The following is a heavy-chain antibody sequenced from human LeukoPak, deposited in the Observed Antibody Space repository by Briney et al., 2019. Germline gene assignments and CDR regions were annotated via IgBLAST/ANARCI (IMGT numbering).Heavy chain of an antibody. V-gene: IGHV3-23*01. CDR3: AKDVPHTGWQGFDN. Sequence: GGSLTLSCAASGFTLSMYSMNWVRQAPGKGLEWVSALSGIGNTYYADSVKGRFTISKDISKNTLYLEMNSLRAEDTAIYYCAKDVPHTGWQGFDNWAQGTLVTVAS. CDR2: LSGIGNT. D-gene: IGHD6-19*01. J-gene: IGHJ4*02. CDR1: GFTLSMYS.